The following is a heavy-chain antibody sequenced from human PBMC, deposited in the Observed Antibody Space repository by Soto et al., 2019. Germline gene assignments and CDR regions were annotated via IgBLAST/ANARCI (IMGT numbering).Heavy chain of an antibody. V-gene: IGHV3-33*01. J-gene: IGHJ1*01. Sequence: QVQLVESGGGVVQPGRSLRLSCAASGFIFSSHGMQWVRQAPSKGLEWVAVIWYDGTKEDYADSVKGRFTISRDNFSKTLYLQMNNLRAEDTDVYYCARDMEYYCETPLQHWGQGTLVTVSS. CDR2: IWYDGTKE. D-gene: IGHD4-17*01. CDR3: ARDMEYYCETPLQH. CDR1: GFIFSSHG.